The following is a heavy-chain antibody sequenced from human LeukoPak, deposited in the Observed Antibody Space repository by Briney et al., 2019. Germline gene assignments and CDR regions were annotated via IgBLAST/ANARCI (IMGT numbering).Heavy chain of an antibody. CDR3: ARIAAAGTLNYGMDV. V-gene: IGHV3-23*01. Sequence: GGSLRLSCAASGFTFSSYAMSWVRPAPGKGLEWVSAISGSGGSAYYADSVKGRFTISRDNSKNTLYLQMNSLRAEDTAVYYCARIAAAGTLNYGMDVWGQGTTVTVSS. CDR2: ISGSGGSA. CDR1: GFTFSSYA. J-gene: IGHJ6*02. D-gene: IGHD6-13*01.